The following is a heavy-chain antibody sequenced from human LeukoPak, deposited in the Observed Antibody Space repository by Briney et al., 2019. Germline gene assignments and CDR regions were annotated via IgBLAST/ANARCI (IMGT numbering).Heavy chain of an antibody. CDR3: ARDPKFVVLRYFEFPDY. CDR1: GFTFSSYA. CDR2: ISYDGSNK. Sequence: PGRSLRLSCAASGFTFSSYAMHWVRQAPGKGLEWVAVISYDGSNKYYADSVKGRFTISRDNSKNTLYLQMNSLRAEDTVVYYCARDPKFVVLRYFEFPDYWGQGTLVTVSS. D-gene: IGHD3-9*01. J-gene: IGHJ4*02. V-gene: IGHV3-30*04.